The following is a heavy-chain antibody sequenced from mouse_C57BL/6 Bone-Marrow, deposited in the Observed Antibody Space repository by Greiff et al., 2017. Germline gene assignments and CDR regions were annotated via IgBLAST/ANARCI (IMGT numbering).Heavy chain of an antibody. CDR1: GYTFTSYW. V-gene: IGHV1-69*01. CDR3: ERDYGTAYYAMDY. D-gene: IGHD2-4*01. Sequence: QVQLQQPGAELVMPGASVKLSCKASGYTFTSYWMHWVKQRPGQGLEWIGEFDPSDSYTNYNQKFKGKSTLTVDKSSSTAYMQLSSLTSEDSEFYYCERDYGTAYYAMDYWGQGTSVTVSS. J-gene: IGHJ4*01. CDR2: FDPSDSYT.